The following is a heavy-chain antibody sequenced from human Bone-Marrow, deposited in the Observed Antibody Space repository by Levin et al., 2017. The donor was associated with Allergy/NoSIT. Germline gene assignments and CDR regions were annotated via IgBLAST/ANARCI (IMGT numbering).Heavy chain of an antibody. V-gene: IGHV4-30-2*01. Sequence: PSETLSLTCAVSGDSISSGGYSWSWIRQPPGTGLEWIGYIYHSGSTYYNPSLKSRVSISADRSKNQFSLRLSSVTAADTAVYFCARVRVSPYYFGMDVWGQGTTVTVSS. D-gene: IGHD3-10*01. CDR1: GDSISSGGYS. CDR3: ARVRVSPYYFGMDV. CDR2: IYHSGST. J-gene: IGHJ6*02.